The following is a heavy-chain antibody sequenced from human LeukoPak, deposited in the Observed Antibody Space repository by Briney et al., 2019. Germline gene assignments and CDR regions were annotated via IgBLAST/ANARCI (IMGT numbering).Heavy chain of an antibody. D-gene: IGHD3-3*01. J-gene: IGHJ4*02. CDR1: GYTFTSYG. Sequence: GASVKVSCKASGYTFTSYGISWVRQAPGQGLEWMGWISAYNGNTNYAQKLQGRVTMTTDTSTSTAYMELRSLRSDDTAVYYCAGDRELRDFWSGYYILGVVPYYFDYWGQGTLVTVSS. CDR2: ISAYNGNT. CDR3: AGDRELRDFWSGYYILGVVPYYFDY. V-gene: IGHV1-18*01.